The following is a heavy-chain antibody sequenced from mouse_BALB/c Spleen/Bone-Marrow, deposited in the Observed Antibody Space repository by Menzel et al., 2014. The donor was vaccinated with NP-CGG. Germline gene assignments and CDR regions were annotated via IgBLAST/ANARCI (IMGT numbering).Heavy chain of an antibody. CDR1: GFNIKDTY. J-gene: IGHJ2*01. Sequence: EVQLVESGAELVKPGASVKLSCTASGFNIKDTYMHWVKQRPEQGLEWIGRTDPANGNTKYDPKFQGKATITADTSSNTAYPQLSSLTSEDTAVYYCARSYGSSPFDYWGQGTTLTVSS. CDR2: TDPANGNT. D-gene: IGHD1-1*01. V-gene: IGHV14-3*02. CDR3: ARSYGSSPFDY.